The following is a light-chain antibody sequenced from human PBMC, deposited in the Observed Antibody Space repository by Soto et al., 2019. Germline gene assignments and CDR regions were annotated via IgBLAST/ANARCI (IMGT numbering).Light chain of an antibody. CDR1: SSDVGGYNY. J-gene: IGLJ2*01. V-gene: IGLV2-14*01. Sequence: QSALTQPASVSWSPGQSITISCTVTSSDVGGYNYVSWYQQHPGKAPKLMIYEVSNRPSGVSNRFSGSKSGNTASLTISGLQAEDEADYYCSSYTSSSTLLFGGGTKVTVL. CDR2: EVS. CDR3: SSYTSSSTLL.